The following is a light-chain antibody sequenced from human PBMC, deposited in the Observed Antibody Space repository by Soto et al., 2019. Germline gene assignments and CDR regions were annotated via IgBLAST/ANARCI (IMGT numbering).Light chain of an antibody. Sequence: QSALTQPASVSGSPGQSNTISCTGTSSDVGVYNYVSWYQQHPGKAPKLMIYEVSDRPSGVSNRFSGSKSGNTASLTISGLQAEDEADYYCSSYTSSGTYVFGTGTKLTVL. J-gene: IGLJ1*01. CDR2: EVS. CDR1: SSDVGVYNY. V-gene: IGLV2-14*01. CDR3: SSYTSSGTYV.